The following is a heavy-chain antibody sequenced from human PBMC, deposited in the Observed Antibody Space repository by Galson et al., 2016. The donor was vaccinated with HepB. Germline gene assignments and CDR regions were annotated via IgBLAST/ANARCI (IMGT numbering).Heavy chain of an antibody. CDR3: ATGGVDAAGFGYFDL. Sequence: SETLSLTCSVSGGSISSSSYYWAWIRQPPGKGLEWIGTIYFSGSAYYNPSLQSRVTISLVTSQNHLSLHVNSVTAADTAVYYCATGGVDAAGFGYFDLWGRGTLVTVSS. D-gene: IGHD3-16*01. J-gene: IGHJ2*01. CDR2: IYFSGSA. V-gene: IGHV4-39*07. CDR1: GGSISSSSYY.